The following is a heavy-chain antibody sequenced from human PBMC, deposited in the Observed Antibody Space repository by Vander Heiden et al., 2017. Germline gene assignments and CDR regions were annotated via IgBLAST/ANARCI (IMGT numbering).Heavy chain of an antibody. CDR1: GGSISSGGYS. CDR2: IYHSGST. CDR3: ARRPYYYGMDV. V-gene: IGHV4-30-2*01. J-gene: IGHJ6*02. Sequence: QLQLQESGSGLVKPSQTLSLTCAVSGGSISSGGYSWRWIRQPPGKGLEWIGYIYHSGSTYYNPSLKSRVTISVDRSKNQFSLKLSSVTAADTAVYYCARRPYYYGMDVWGQGTTVTVSS.